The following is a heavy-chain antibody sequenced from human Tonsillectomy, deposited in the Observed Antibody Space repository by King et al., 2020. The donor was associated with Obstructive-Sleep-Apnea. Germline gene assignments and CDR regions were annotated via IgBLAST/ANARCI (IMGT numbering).Heavy chain of an antibody. D-gene: IGHD6-19*01. J-gene: IGHJ4*02. Sequence: VQLVESGGGLVQPGGSLRLSCAASGFTFSSYWMSWVRQAPGKGLEWVANIKQDGSEKNYVDSVKGRFTISRDNAKNSLYVQMNSLRAEDTAVYYCARDVQAADVVSSGWSFEYWGQGTLVTVSS. CDR1: GFTFSSYW. V-gene: IGHV3-7*01. CDR2: IKQDGSEK. CDR3: ARDVQAADVVSSGWSFEY.